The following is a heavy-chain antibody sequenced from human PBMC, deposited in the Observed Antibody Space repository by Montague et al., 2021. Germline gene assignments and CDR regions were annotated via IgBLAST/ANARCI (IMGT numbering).Heavy chain of an antibody. Sequence: SLRLSCAASGLIFSHSWMAWVRLPPGKGLEWVAGVNPDGSQAGYVESVKGRFTVSKDNAKNSLFLQMNSLRGDDTALYYCARNPAYGALDYWGQGTRVTVSS. V-gene: IGHV3-7*03. CDR3: ARNPAYGALDY. D-gene: IGHD4/OR15-4a*01. CDR1: GLIFSHSW. J-gene: IGHJ4*02. CDR2: VNPDGSQA.